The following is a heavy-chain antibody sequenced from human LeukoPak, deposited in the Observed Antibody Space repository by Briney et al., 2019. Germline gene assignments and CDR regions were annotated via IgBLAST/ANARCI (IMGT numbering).Heavy chain of an antibody. Sequence: SETLSLTCAVYGGSFSGYYWSWIRQPPGKGLEWIGEINHSGSTNYNPSLKSRVTISVDTSKNQFSLKLSSVTAADTAVYYCARAPKEWDGYSYFDYWGQGTLVIVSS. CDR2: INHSGST. J-gene: IGHJ4*02. V-gene: IGHV4-34*01. CDR1: GGSFSGYY. D-gene: IGHD5-24*01. CDR3: ARAPKEWDGYSYFDY.